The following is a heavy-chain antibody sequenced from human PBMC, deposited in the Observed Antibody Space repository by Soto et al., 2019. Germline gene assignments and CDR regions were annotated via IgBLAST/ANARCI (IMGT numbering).Heavy chain of an antibody. CDR1: GGSISSGAYY. J-gene: IGHJ4*02. V-gene: IGHV4-30-4*01. CDR2: ISYSGST. CDR3: ARDNYGDTYYFGH. Sequence: QVQLQESGPGLVKPSQTLSLTCTVSGGSISSGAYYWSWVRQPPGKGLEWIGYISYSGSTYYNPSLKSRVTISLDTSKNQFSLRLSSVTATGTAVYYCARDNYGDTYYFGHWGQETLVTVSS. D-gene: IGHD4-17*01.